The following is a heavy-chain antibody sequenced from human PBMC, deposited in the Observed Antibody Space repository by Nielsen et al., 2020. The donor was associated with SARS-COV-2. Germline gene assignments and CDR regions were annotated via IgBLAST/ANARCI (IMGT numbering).Heavy chain of an antibody. CDR3: VKLYDILTGYPDY. CDR1: GFTFDDYA. D-gene: IGHD3-9*01. CDR2: ISWNSGNI. J-gene: IGHJ4*02. V-gene: IGHV3-9*01. Sequence: SLKISCAASGFTFDDYAMHWVRQAPGKGLEWVSGISWNSGNIGYADSVKGRFTISRDNAKNSLYLQMNSLRAEDTALYYCVKLYDILTGYPDYWGQGTLVTVSS.